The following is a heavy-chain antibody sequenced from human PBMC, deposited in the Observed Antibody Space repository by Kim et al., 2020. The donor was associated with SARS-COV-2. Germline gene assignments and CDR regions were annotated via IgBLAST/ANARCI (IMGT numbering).Heavy chain of an antibody. D-gene: IGHD6-13*01. CDR1: GFTFSSYG. CDR2: ISYDGSNK. CDR3: AKDGRSWYDYYYYGMDV. Sequence: GGSLRLSCAASGFTFSSYGMHWVRQAPGKGLEWVAVISYDGSNKYYADSVKGRFTISRDNSKNTLYLQMNSLRAEDTAVYYCAKDGRSWYDYYYYGMDVWGQGTTVTVSS. V-gene: IGHV3-30*18. J-gene: IGHJ6*02.